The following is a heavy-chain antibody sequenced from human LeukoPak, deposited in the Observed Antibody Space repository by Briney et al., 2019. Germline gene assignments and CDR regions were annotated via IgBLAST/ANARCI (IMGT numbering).Heavy chain of an antibody. CDR2: IWYDGSNK. CDR1: GFTFSSYG. J-gene: IGHJ4*02. CDR3: ARDRVIFGVVNTYYFDY. Sequence: GRSLRLSCAASGFTFSSYGMHWVRQAPGKGLKWVAVIWYDGSNKYYADSVKGRFTISRDNSKNTLYLQMNSLRAEDTAVYYCARDRVIFGVVNTYYFDYWGQGTLVTVSS. D-gene: IGHD3-3*01. V-gene: IGHV3-33*01.